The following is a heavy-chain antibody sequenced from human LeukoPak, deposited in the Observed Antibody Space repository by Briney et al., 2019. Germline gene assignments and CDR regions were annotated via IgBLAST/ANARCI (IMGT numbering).Heavy chain of an antibody. D-gene: IGHD4-17*01. CDR2: INPSGGST. CDR1: GYTFTGYY. V-gene: IGHV1-46*01. Sequence: ASVKVSCKASGYTFTGYYMHWVRQAPGQGLEWMGIINPSGGSTSYAQKFQGRVTMTRDMSTSTVYMELSSLRSEDTAVYYCARDRATTTAFDIWGQGTMVTVSS. CDR3: ARDRATTTAFDI. J-gene: IGHJ3*02.